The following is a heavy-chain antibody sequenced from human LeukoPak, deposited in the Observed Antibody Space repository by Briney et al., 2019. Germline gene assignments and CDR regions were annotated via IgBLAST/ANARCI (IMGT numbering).Heavy chain of an antibody. Sequence: PGGSLRLSCTASGFTISSYGMSWVRQAPGKGLEWVSAISGGADSTYYADSVKGRFTISRDNSKNTLYLQMNSLRAEDTAVYYCAKGLVVVAATPVDYWGQGTLVTVSS. J-gene: IGHJ4*02. CDR1: GFTISSYG. CDR3: AKGLVVVAATPVDY. D-gene: IGHD2-15*01. CDR2: ISGGADST. V-gene: IGHV3-23*01.